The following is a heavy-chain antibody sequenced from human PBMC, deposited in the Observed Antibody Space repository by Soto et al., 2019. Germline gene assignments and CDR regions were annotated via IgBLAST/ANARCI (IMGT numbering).Heavy chain of an antibody. CDR3: AREYSSSSFWFDP. D-gene: IGHD6-6*01. CDR1: GGTFSSYA. V-gene: IGHV1-69*06. J-gene: IGHJ5*02. Sequence: SVKVSCKASGGTFSSYAISWVRQAPGQGLEWMGGIIPIFGTANYAQKFQGRVTITADKSTSTAYMELSSLRSEDTAVYYCAREYSSSSFWFDPWGQGTLVTVSS. CDR2: IIPIFGTA.